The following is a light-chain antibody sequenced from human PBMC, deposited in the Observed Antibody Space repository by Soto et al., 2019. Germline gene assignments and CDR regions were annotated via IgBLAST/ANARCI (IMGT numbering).Light chain of an antibody. J-gene: IGLJ1*01. CDR3: SSYAGNYIYV. CDR1: SSYIGPYDH. CDR2: AVS. Sequence: QSALTQPRSVSGSRGQSVTISCIRTSSYIGPYDHVAWYQQHPGKAPKLIIFAVSKRPSGVPDRFSGSKSGNTASLTISGLQAEDEADYYCSSYAGNYIYVFTTGTKLTVL. V-gene: IGLV2-11*01.